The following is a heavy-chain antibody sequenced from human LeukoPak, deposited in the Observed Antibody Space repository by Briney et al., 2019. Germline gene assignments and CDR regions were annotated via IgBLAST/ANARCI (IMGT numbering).Heavy chain of an antibody. CDR3: ARVGGIYCSSTSCQGKGSNALDI. V-gene: IGHV4-31*03. D-gene: IGHD2-2*01. CDR2: IYYSGST. CDR1: GGSISSGGYY. J-gene: IGHJ3*02. Sequence: PSQTLSLTCTVSGGSISSGGYYWSWIRQHPGKGLEWIGYIYYSGSTYHNPSLKRRVTISVDTSKNQSSPKLSSVTAADTAVYYSARVGGIYCSSTSCQGKGSNALDIWGQGTVVTASS.